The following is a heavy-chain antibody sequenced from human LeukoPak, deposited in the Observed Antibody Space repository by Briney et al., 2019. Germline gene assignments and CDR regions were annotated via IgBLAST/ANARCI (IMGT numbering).Heavy chain of an antibody. Sequence: ASVKVSCKASGYTFTSYGISWVRQAPGQGLEWMGWINPNSGGTNYAQKFQGRVTMTRDTSISTAYMELSRLRSDNTAVYYCARDIVVVEDAFDIWGQGTMVTVSS. D-gene: IGHD3-22*01. J-gene: IGHJ3*02. CDR3: ARDIVVVEDAFDI. CDR1: GYTFTSYG. CDR2: INPNSGGT. V-gene: IGHV1-2*02.